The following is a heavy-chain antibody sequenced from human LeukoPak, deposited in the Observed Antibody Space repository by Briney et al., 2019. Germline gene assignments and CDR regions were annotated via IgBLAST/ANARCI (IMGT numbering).Heavy chain of an antibody. V-gene: IGHV3-66*01. Sequence: GGSLRLSCAASGFTVSSNYMSWVRQAPGKGLEWVSVIYSGGSTYYADSVKGRFTISRDNSKNTLYLQMNSLRAEDTAVYYCARGSAPGTGPPSLDSWGQGTLVTVSS. CDR3: ARGSAPGTGPPSLDS. CDR2: IYSGGST. CDR1: GFTVSSNY. D-gene: IGHD6-13*01. J-gene: IGHJ4*02.